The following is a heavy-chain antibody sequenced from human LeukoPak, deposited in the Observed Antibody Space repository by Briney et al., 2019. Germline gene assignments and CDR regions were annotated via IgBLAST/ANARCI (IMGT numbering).Heavy chain of an antibody. CDR2: MYSDGRT. CDR1: GFTVSSNY. D-gene: IGHD5-18*01. V-gene: IGHV3-53*01. CDR3: AREGRGYTYGYNDAFDL. Sequence: PGGSLRLSCAASGFTVSSNYMSWVRQAPGKGLEWVSVMYSDGRTKYADSVRGRFIISRDNSKNTLYLQMNSLRAEDTAVYYCAREGRGYTYGYNDAFDLWGQGTMVTVSS. J-gene: IGHJ3*01.